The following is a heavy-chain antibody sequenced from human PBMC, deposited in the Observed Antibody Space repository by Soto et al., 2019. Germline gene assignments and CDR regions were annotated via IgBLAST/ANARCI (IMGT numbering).Heavy chain of an antibody. CDR2: INADGSTT. CDR1: GFTFSSYW. V-gene: IGHV3-74*01. D-gene: IGHD2-15*01. Sequence: DVQLVESGGGLAQPGGSLRLSCVGSGFTFSSYWMHWVRQAPGKGLVWVSRINADGSTTNYADSVKGRFTVSRDNAKNTVYLQMNSRGDEDTAVYFCAIAGWYRFDSWGQGTLLTVSP. CDR3: AIAGWYRFDS. J-gene: IGHJ4*02.